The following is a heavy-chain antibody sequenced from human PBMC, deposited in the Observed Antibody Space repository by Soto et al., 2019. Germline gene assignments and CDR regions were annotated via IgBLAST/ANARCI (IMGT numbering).Heavy chain of an antibody. Sequence: ASVKVSCKASGYTFTGYYMHWVRQAPGQGLEWMGWINPNSGGTNYAQKFQGGVTMTRDTSISTAYMELSRLRSDDTAVYYCARDGALVVAATFYYYGLDVWGEGTTVTVSS. CDR3: ARDGALVVAATFYYYGLDV. V-gene: IGHV1-2*02. J-gene: IGHJ6*04. CDR2: INPNSGGT. D-gene: IGHD2-15*01. CDR1: GYTFTGYY.